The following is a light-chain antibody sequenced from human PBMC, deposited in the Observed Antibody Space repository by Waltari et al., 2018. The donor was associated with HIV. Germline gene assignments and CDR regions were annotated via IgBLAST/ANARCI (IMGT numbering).Light chain of an antibody. CDR3: QQYGSSPYT. Sequence: ELVLTRSPGNLSLSPGERASVSCRASQGVTRRSLAVYQQKPGQTPKVLIYGASSRATGIPDRFSGIGFGTEFTLIINRLEPEDSAVYYCQQYGSSPYTFRQGTKLEIK. V-gene: IGKV3-20*01. CDR1: QGVTRRS. CDR2: GAS. J-gene: IGKJ2*01.